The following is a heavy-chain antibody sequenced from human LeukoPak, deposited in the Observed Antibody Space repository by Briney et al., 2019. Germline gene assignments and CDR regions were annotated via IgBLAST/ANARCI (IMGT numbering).Heavy chain of an antibody. Sequence: PSETLSLTCTVSGYSISSGYYWGWIRQPPGKGLEWIGSIYHSGSTYYNPSLKSRVTISVDTSKNQFSLKLSSVTAADTAVYYCARVSSRYGRPPGMDVWGKGTTVTVSS. D-gene: IGHD3-9*01. V-gene: IGHV4-38-2*02. CDR1: GYSISSGYY. J-gene: IGHJ6*03. CDR2: IYHSGST. CDR3: ARVSSRYGRPPGMDV.